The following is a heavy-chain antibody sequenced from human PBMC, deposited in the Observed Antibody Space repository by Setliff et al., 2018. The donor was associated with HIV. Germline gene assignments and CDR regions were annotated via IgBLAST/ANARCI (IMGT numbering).Heavy chain of an antibody. D-gene: IGHD4-17*01. J-gene: IGHJ4*02. CDR3: TTIQKLTTPVDY. V-gene: IGHV3-15*07. Sequence: GGSLRLSCAASGFTFSNAWMNWVRQAPGKGLEWVARLRSKIDGGTTEYAAPVKGRFTISRDDSINTLYLQMNSLKTEDTAVYYCTTIQKLTTPVDYWGQGTLVTVSS. CDR2: LRSKIDGGTT. CDR1: GFTFSNAW.